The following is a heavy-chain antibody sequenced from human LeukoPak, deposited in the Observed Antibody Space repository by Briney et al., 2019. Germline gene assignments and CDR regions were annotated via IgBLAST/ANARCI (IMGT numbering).Heavy chain of an antibody. V-gene: IGHV4-39*01. CDR2: IYYSGST. CDR3: ARHFGGDSSGYDDY. Sequence: PSGTLSLTCTVSGGSISSSSHYWGWIRQPPGKGLEWIGSIYYSGSTYYNPSLKSRVTISVDTSKNQFSLKLSSVTAADTAVYYCARHFGGDSSGYDDYWGQGTLVTVSS. CDR1: GGSISSSSHY. D-gene: IGHD3-22*01. J-gene: IGHJ4*02.